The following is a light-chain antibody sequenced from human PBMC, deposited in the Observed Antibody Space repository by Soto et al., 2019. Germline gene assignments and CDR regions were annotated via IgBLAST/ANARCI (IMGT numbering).Light chain of an antibody. CDR3: SSYTSSSTLV. CDR1: SSNIGAGYD. CDR2: GNS. Sequence: QSGLTQPPSVSGAPGQRVTISCTGSSSNIGAGYDVHWYQQLPGTAPKLLIYGNSNRPSGVPDRFSGSKSGTSASLAITGLQAEDEADYYCSSYTSSSTLVFGTGTKVTVL. V-gene: IGLV1-40*01. J-gene: IGLJ1*01.